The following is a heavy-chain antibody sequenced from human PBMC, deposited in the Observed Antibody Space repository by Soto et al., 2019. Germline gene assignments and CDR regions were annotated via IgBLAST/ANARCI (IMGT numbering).Heavy chain of an antibody. CDR3: ARGYGSNFDF. CDR1: GGSFSGYY. CDR2: INHSGRT. D-gene: IGHD6-19*01. Sequence: QVQLQQWGAGLLKPSETLSLTCAVYGGSFSGYYWNWIRQPPGKGLEWIGEINHSGRTNYNPSLKSRVTISVDTSKNQFSLKLSSVTAADTAVYYCARGYGSNFDFWGQGTLVTVSS. V-gene: IGHV4-34*01. J-gene: IGHJ4*02.